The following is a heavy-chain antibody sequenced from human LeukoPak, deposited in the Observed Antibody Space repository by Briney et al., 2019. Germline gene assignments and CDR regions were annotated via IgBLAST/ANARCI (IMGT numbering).Heavy chain of an antibody. D-gene: IGHD3-10*01. CDR2: IYHSGST. CDR1: GGSISSGGYS. Sequence: SQTLSLTCAVSGGSISSGGYSWSWIRQPPGKGLEWIGYIYHSGSTYYNPSLKSRVTISVDRSKNQFSLKLSSVTAADTAVYYCAKEGSGSYYSYYYYYYGMDVWGQGTTVTVSS. CDR3: AKEGSGSYYSYYYYYYGMDV. V-gene: IGHV4-30-2*01. J-gene: IGHJ6*02.